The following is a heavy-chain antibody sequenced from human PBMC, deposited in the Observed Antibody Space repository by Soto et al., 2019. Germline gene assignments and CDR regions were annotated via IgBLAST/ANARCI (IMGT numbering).Heavy chain of an antibody. Sequence: ASVKVSCKASGYTFTNYAIYWVRQAPGQGLEWMGWINAGNRITEYSQKLQGRVTITRDTSASTAYMELSSLRSEDTAVYYCATGKRFYYYGMDVWGQGTTVTVSS. V-gene: IGHV1-3*01. CDR3: ATGKRFYYYGMDV. CDR1: GYTFTNYA. J-gene: IGHJ6*02. CDR2: INAGNRIT.